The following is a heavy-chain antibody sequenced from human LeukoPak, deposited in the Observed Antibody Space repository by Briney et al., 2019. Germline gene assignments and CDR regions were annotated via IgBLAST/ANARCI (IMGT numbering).Heavy chain of an antibody. D-gene: IGHD2-15*01. J-gene: IGHJ3*02. CDR2: IWYDGSNK. Sequence: GGSLRLSCAASGFTFSSYGMHWVRQAPGKGLEWVAVIWYDGSNKYYADSVKGRFTISRDNSKNTLYPQMNSLRAEDTAVYYCAKDHSGSPGAFDIWGQGTMVTVSS. CDR1: GFTFSSYG. CDR3: AKDHSGSPGAFDI. V-gene: IGHV3-33*06.